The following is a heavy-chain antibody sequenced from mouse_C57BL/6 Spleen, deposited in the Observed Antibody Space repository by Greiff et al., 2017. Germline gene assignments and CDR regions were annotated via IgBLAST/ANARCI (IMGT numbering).Heavy chain of an antibody. Sequence: EVHLVESGGGLVKPGGSLKLSCAASGFTFSSYAMSWVRQTPEKRLEWVATISDGGSYTYYPDNVKGRFTISRDNAKNHLYLQMSHLKSENTAMYYCAIDYYGSSPWFAYWGQGTLVTVSA. CDR1: GFTFSSYA. D-gene: IGHD1-1*01. J-gene: IGHJ3*01. V-gene: IGHV5-4*01. CDR2: ISDGGSYT. CDR3: AIDYYGSSPWFAY.